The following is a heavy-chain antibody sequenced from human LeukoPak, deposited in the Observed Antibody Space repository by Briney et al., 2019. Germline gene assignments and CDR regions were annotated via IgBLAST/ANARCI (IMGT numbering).Heavy chain of an antibody. CDR1: GGSISSSSYY. V-gene: IGHV4-39*01. Sequence: SETLSLTCTVSGGSISSSSYYWAWVRQPPRKGLEWVGSIYYTGSTYYNPSLQSRVTISADMSKNQFSLKLTSVTAADTAIYYCARHPGDFDYWGQGTLVTVSS. CDR2: IYYTGST. CDR3: ARHPGDFDY. J-gene: IGHJ4*02.